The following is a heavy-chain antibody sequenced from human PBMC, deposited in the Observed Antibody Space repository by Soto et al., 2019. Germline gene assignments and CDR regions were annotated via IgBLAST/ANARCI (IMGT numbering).Heavy chain of an antibody. D-gene: IGHD3-22*01. CDR2: IIPIFGTA. V-gene: IGHV1-69*12. J-gene: IGHJ4*02. Sequence: QVQLVQSGAEVKKPGSSVKVSCKASGGTFSSYAISWVRQAPGQGLEWMGGIIPIFGTANYEQKFQGRVTITADESTITAYMELSSLRYEDAAVYYCARNGDYYDSSGFDYWGQGTLVTVSS. CDR3: ARNGDYYDSSGFDY. CDR1: GGTFSSYA.